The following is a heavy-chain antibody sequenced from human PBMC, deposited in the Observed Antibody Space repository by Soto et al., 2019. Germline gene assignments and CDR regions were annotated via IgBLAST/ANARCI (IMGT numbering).Heavy chain of an antibody. CDR1: GGSISSGGYY. CDR2: IYYSGST. Sequence: SETLSLTCAVSGGSISSGGYYWSWIRQPPGKGLEWIGYIYYSGSTNYNPSLKSRVTISVDTSKNQFSLKLSSVTAADTAVYYCARQGAPKLRYFDWSGRQPLYGMDVWGQGTTVTVSS. V-gene: IGHV4-61*08. J-gene: IGHJ6*02. D-gene: IGHD3-9*01. CDR3: ARQGAPKLRYFDWSGRQPLYGMDV.